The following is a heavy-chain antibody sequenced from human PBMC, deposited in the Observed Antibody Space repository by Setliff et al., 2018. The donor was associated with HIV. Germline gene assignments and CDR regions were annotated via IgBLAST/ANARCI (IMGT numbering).Heavy chain of an antibody. J-gene: IGHJ4*02. CDR1: GFAFSFYA. CDR3: ARDRYSGSSTDY. V-gene: IGHV3-7*01. Sequence: PGGSLRLSCAASGFAFSFYAMNWVRQAPGKGLEWVANIKQDGSEKNYMDSVKGRFTISRDNAKNSLYLQMNSLRVEDTAVYYCARDRYSGSSTDYWGQGTLVTVSS. CDR2: IKQDGSEK. D-gene: IGHD1-26*01.